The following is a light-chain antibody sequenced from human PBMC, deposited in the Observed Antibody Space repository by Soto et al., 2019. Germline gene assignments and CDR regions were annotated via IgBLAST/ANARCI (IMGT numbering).Light chain of an antibody. J-gene: IGKJ1*01. V-gene: IGKV1-5*03. Sequence: DIQMTLSPSTLSASVGDRVTITCRASQSISSWLAWYQQKPGKAPKLLIYKASTLKSGVPSRFSGSGSGTEFTLTISSLQPDDFATYYCQHYNSYSEAFGQGTKVDI. CDR2: KAS. CDR1: QSISSW. CDR3: QHYNSYSEA.